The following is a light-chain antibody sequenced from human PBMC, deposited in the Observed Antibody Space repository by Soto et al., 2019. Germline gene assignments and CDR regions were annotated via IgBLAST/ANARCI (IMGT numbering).Light chain of an antibody. V-gene: IGLV2-14*01. CDR3: SSYAATSSLV. CDR2: EVS. CDR1: SSDIGTYNL. Sequence: QSALTQPASVSGSPGQSITMSCTGSSSDIGTYNLVSWYQQHADKAPRLILYEVSNRPSGVSSRFSGSTSGNSASLTISGLQPEDEAHYFCSSYAATSSLVFGGGTKLTVL. J-gene: IGLJ3*02.